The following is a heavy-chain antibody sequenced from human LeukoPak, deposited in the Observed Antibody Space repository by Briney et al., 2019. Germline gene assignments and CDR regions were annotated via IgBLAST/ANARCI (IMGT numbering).Heavy chain of an antibody. CDR3: VRSIAAAAGIDY. Sequence: SETLSLTCTVSGGSISSYYWSWIRQPPGKGLEWIGYIYYSGSTNYNPSLKSRVTISVDTSKNQFSLKLSSVTAADTAVYYCVRSIAAAAGIDYWGQGTLVTVSS. V-gene: IGHV4-59*01. D-gene: IGHD6-13*01. CDR1: GGSISSYY. J-gene: IGHJ4*02. CDR2: IYYSGST.